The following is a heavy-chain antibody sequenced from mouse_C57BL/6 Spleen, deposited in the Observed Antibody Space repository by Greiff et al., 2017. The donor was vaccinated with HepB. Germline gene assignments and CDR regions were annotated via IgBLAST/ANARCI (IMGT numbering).Heavy chain of an antibody. CDR1: GFTFTSYW. Sequence: QVQLQQPGTELVKPGASVKLSCKASGFTFTSYWMHWVKQRPGQGLEWIGNINPSNGGTNYNEKFKSKATLTVDKSSSTAYMNLSSRTSEDSAVNECASGEVLSEFAYWGQGTLVTVAA. D-gene: IGHD2-14*01. J-gene: IGHJ3*01. CDR2: INPSNGGT. V-gene: IGHV1-53*01. CDR3: ASGEVLSEFAY.